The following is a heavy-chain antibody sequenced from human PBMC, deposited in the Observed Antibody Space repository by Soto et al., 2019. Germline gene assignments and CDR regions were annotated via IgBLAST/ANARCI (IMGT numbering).Heavy chain of an antibody. J-gene: IGHJ6*02. CDR1: GYSFTSYW. D-gene: IGHD2-2*01. Sequence: PGESLKISWKGSGYSFTSYWIGWVRQMPGKGLEWMGRIDPSDSYTNYSPSFQGHVTISADKSISTAYLQWSSLKASDTAMYYCASSPRGYCSSTSCRELGNYYGMDVWGQGTTVTSP. CDR2: IDPSDSYT. V-gene: IGHV5-10-1*01. CDR3: ASSPRGYCSSTSCRELGNYYGMDV.